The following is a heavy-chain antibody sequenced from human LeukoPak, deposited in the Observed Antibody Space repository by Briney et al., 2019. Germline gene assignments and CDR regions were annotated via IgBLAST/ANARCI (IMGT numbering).Heavy chain of an antibody. CDR1: GFTFSSYA. V-gene: IGHV3-30*04. CDR3: AKLPGYSGYDYYFDY. D-gene: IGHD5-12*01. CDR2: ISYDGSNK. Sequence: QPGGSLRLSCAASGFTFSSYAMHWVRQAPGKGLEWVAVISYDGSNKYYADSVKGRFTISRDNSKNTLYLQMNSLRAEDTAVYYCAKLPGYSGYDYYFDYWGQGTLVTVSS. J-gene: IGHJ4*02.